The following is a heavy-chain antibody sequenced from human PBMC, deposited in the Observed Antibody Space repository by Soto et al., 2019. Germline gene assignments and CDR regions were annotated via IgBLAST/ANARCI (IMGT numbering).Heavy chain of an antibody. CDR2: IDPSDSYT. CDR1: GYSLTSYC. V-gene: IGHV5-10-1*01. J-gene: IGHJ4*02. Sequence: GESLQISGKGSGYSLTSYCISWVRQMPGKGLEWMGRIDPSDSYTNYSPSFQRHVTISADKSISTAYLQWSSLKASDTAMYYCARRSSSGSYSLNDYWGQGILVTVSS. CDR3: ARRSSSGSYSLNDY. D-gene: IGHD3-10*01.